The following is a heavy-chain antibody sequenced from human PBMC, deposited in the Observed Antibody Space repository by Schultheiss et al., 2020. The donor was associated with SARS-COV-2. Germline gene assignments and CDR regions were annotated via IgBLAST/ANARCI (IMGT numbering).Heavy chain of an antibody. D-gene: IGHD2-2*01. CDR2: ISYDGSNK. V-gene: IGHV3-30-3*01. J-gene: IGHJ5*02. CDR3: ARDGAPVDIVVVPAANNWFDP. Sequence: GGSLRLSCAASGFTFSSYAMHWVRQAPGKGLEWVAVISYDGSNKYYADSVKGRFTISRDNSKNTLYLQMNSLRAEDTAVYYCARDGAPVDIVVVPAANNWFDPWGQGTLVTVSS. CDR1: GFTFSSYA.